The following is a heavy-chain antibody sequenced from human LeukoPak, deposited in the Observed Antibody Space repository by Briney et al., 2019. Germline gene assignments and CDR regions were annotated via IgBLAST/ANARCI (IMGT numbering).Heavy chain of an antibody. CDR2: IIPIFGTA. J-gene: IGHJ3*02. V-gene: IGHV1-69*01. CDR1: GGTFSSYA. CDR3: ARDRLCCEWLRLGGLDAFDI. D-gene: IGHD5-12*01. Sequence: ASVKVSCKASGGTFSSYAISWVRQAPGQGLEWMGGIIPIFGTANYAQKFQGRVTITADESTSTAYMELSSLRSEDTAVYYCARDRLCCEWLRLGGLDAFDIWGQGTMVTVSS.